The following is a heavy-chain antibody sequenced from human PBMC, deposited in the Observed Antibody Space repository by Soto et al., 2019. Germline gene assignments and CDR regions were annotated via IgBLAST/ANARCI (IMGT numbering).Heavy chain of an antibody. D-gene: IGHD3-3*01. CDR1: GYTFTSYY. CDR3: ARGGWMEWLSPVY. V-gene: IGHV1-46*01. J-gene: IGHJ4*02. CDR2: INPSGGST. Sequence: QVQLVQSGAEVKKPGASVKVSCKASGYTFTSYYMHWVRQAPGQGLEWMGIINPSGGSTSYAQKLQGRFTMTRDASTSTVYMELSSLRSEDTAVYYCARGGWMEWLSPVYWGQGTLVTVSS.